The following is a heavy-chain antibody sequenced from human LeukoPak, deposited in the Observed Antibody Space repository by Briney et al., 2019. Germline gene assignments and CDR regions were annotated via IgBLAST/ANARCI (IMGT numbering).Heavy chain of an antibody. D-gene: IGHD2-2*01. CDR2: IYTSGST. Sequence: PSETLSLTCTVSGGSISSGSYYWSWIRQPAGKGLEWIGRIYTSGSTNYNPSLKSRVTISVDTSKNQFSLKLSSVTAADTAVYYCARDRGICSSTSCRRNYYYMDVWGKGTTVTISS. CDR1: GGSISSGSYY. CDR3: ARDRGICSSTSCRRNYYYMDV. J-gene: IGHJ6*03. V-gene: IGHV4-61*02.